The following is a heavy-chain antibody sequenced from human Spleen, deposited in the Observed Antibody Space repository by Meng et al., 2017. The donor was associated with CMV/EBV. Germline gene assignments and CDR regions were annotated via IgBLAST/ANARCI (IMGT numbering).Heavy chain of an antibody. CDR2: ISSSGTYI. CDR1: GFTFSNYA. D-gene: IGHD6-19*01. J-gene: IGHJ4*02. Sequence: GESLKISCAASGFTFSNYAIHWVRQAPGKGLEWVSSISSSGTYIYYADSVKGRFTISRDNAKNSLYLQMNSLRAEDTAVYYCARDDGSGWYGQFDYWGQGTLVTVSS. CDR3: ARDDGSGWYGQFDY. V-gene: IGHV3-21*06.